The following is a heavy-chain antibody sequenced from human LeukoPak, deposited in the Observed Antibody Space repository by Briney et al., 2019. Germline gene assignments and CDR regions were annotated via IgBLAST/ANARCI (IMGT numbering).Heavy chain of an antibody. CDR3: ARDLHSGIAVAGEFDY. D-gene: IGHD6-19*01. V-gene: IGHV1-2*02. J-gene: IGHJ4*02. CDR1: GYTFTGNY. Sequence: GASVKVSCKASGYTFTGNYMHWVRQAPGQGLEWMGWINPNSGGTNYAQKFQGRVTMTRDTSISTAYMELSRLRSDDTAVYYCARDLHSGIAVAGEFDYWGQGTLVTVSS. CDR2: INPNSGGT.